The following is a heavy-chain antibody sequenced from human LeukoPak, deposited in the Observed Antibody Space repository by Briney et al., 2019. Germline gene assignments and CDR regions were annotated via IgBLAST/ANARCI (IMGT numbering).Heavy chain of an antibody. J-gene: IGHJ3*01. D-gene: IGHD6-6*01. CDR1: GFTFSGFW. CDR3: ARSSYSSSSSV. CDR2: INSDGSEG. V-gene: IGHV3-7*03. Sequence: GGSLRLSCAVSGFTFSGFWMSWSRQAPGKGLEWVASINSDGSEGYYADVVKGRFTISRDIAKNSLYLQINSLRAEDTAVYYCARSSYSSSSSVWGQGTMVTVSS.